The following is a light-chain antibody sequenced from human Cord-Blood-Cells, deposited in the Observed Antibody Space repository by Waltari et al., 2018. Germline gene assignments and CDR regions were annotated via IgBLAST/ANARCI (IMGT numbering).Light chain of an antibody. CDR3: CSYAGSSTLV. CDR2: EGS. CDR1: SRDVGSYNL. V-gene: IGLV2-23*01. Sequence: QSALTQPASVSGSPGQSITISCPGTSRDVGSYNLVSWYQQHPGKAPKLMIYEGSKRPSGVSNRFSGSKSGNTASLTISGLQAEDVADYYCCSYAGSSTLVFGGGTKLTVL. J-gene: IGLJ2*01.